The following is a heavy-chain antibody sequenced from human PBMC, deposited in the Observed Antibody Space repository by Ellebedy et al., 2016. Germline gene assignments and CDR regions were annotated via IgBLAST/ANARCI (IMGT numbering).Heavy chain of an antibody. CDR1: GFAFSSNW. D-gene: IGHD6-19*01. Sequence: GESLKISCAASGFAFSSNWMGWVRQAPGKGLDWLANINPDGSHKYYVASVKGRFTISRDNSKNTLYLQMNSLRAEDTAVYYCARVDHWLVFNYWGQGTLVTVSS. CDR2: INPDGSHK. V-gene: IGHV3-7*03. J-gene: IGHJ4*02. CDR3: ARVDHWLVFNY.